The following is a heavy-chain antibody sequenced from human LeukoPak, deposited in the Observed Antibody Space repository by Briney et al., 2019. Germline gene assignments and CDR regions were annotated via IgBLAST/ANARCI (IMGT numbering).Heavy chain of an antibody. CDR2: ISGSGGST. CDR3: AKNQIYYYYGMDV. Sequence: GGSLRLSCAVSGITLSNYGMSWVRQAPGKGLEWVSAISGSGGSTYYADSVKGRFTISRDNSKNTLYLQMNSLRAEDTAVYYCAKNQIYYYYGMDVWGQGTTVTVSS. J-gene: IGHJ6*02. CDR1: GITLSNYG. V-gene: IGHV3-23*01. D-gene: IGHD1-14*01.